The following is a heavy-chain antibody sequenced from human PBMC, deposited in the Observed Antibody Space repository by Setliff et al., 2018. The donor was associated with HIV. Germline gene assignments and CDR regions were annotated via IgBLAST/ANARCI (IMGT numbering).Heavy chain of an antibody. Sequence: GGSLRLSCAASGFRFSVYSMHWVRQAPGKGLEWLSYITGSSTTYYAESVKGRFSISRDNAENSLYLQMSSLRAEDTAVYYCARKLRPGHGMDVWGQGTTVTVSS. CDR3: ARKLRPGHGMDV. V-gene: IGHV3-48*04. J-gene: IGHJ6*02. CDR2: ITGSSTT. CDR1: GFRFSVYS. D-gene: IGHD3-10*01.